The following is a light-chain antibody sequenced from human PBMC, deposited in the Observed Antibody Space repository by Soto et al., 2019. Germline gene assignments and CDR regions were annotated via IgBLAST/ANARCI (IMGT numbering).Light chain of an antibody. J-gene: IGKJ5*01. Sequence: EIALTQSPGTLSLSPGERATLSCRASKGVGNKYLAWYQQRPGQAPSLLIYAASSRATGVPDRFSGSGSGPDFTLTISRLEPEDFAVYYCQQYTNAHGITFGQGTRLEIK. CDR3: QQYTNAHGIT. V-gene: IGKV3-20*01. CDR1: KGVGNKY. CDR2: AAS.